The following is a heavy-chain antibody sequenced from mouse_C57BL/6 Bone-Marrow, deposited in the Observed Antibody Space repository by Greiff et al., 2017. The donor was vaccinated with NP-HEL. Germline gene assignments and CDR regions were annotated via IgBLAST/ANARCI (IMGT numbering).Heavy chain of an antibody. CDR2: ILPGSGST. CDR3: ARCPYYYGSSHWYFDV. Sequence: VQLQESGAELMKPGASVKLSCKATGYTFTGYWIEWVKQRPGHGLEWIGEILPGSGSTNYNEKFKGKATFTADTSSNTAYMQLSSLTTEDSAIYYCARCPYYYGSSHWYFDVWGTGTTVTVSS. J-gene: IGHJ1*03. CDR1: GYTFTGYW. D-gene: IGHD1-1*01. V-gene: IGHV1-9*01.